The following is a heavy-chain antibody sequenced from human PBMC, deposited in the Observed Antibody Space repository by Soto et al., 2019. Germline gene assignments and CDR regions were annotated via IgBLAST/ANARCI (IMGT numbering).Heavy chain of an antibody. CDR3: ARVSYCSSASCYGGGAFDI. V-gene: IGHV4-4*02. CDR2: IYHSGST. J-gene: IGHJ3*02. CDR1: SGSISSSNW. D-gene: IGHD2-2*01. Sequence: QVQLQESGPGLVKPSGTLSLTCAVSSGSISSSNWWSWVRQPPGKGLEWIGEIYHSGSTNYNPSLKSRVTISVDKSKNQYSLKLSSVTAADTAVYYCARVSYCSSASCYGGGAFDIWGQGTMVTVSS.